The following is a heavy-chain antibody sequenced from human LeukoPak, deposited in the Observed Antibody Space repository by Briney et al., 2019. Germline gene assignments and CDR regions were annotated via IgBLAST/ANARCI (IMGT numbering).Heavy chain of an antibody. J-gene: IGHJ4*02. D-gene: IGHD5-24*01. CDR1: GFTFSSYW. Sequence: GGSLRLSCAASGFTFSSYWISWVCQASGKGLEWVANIKEDGSVKYYLDSVKGRFTISRDNVKNSLYLQMNSLRAEDAAVYYCARDRGWLQFDYWGQGTLVTVS. V-gene: IGHV3-7*01. CDR2: IKEDGSVK. CDR3: ARDRGWLQFDY.